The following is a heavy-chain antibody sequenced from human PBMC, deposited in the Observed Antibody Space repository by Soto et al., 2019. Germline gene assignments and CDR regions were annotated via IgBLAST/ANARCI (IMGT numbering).Heavy chain of an antibody. Sequence: QVQLVQSGAEVKKPGXSXXXXXXASGYTFTGYXMXXVRQAPGQGLEWMGWINPNSGGTNYAQKFQGRVTMTRDTSISTAYMELSRLRSDDTAVYYCARGIATVTTGDYWGQGTLVTVSS. V-gene: IGHV1-2*02. CDR3: ARGIATVTTGDY. CDR2: INPNSGGT. D-gene: IGHD4-17*01. J-gene: IGHJ4*02. CDR1: GYTFTGYX.